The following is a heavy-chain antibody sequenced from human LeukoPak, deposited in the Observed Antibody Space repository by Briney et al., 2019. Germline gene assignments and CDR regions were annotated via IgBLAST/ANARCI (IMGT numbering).Heavy chain of an antibody. V-gene: IGHV4-59*01. D-gene: IGHD6-19*01. CDR3: ARVRIAVADYYFDY. J-gene: IGHJ4*02. CDR2: IYYSGST. CDR1: GGSISSYY. Sequence: SETLSLTCTVSGGSISSYYWSWIRQPPEKGLEWIGYIYYSGSTNYNPSLKSRVTISVDTSKNQFSLKLSSVTAADTAVYYCARVRIAVADYYFDYWGQGTLVTVSS.